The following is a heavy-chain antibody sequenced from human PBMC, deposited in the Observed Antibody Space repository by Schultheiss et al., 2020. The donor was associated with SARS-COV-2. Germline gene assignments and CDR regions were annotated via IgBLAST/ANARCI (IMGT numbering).Heavy chain of an antibody. J-gene: IGHJ6*02. Sequence: GGSLRLSCAASGFTFSSYAMHWVRQAPGKGLEWVAVISYDGSNKYYADSVKGRFTISRDNSKNTLYLQMNSLRAEDTAVYYCARDRTVLGSFYYYYGMDVWGQGTTVTVSS. CDR2: ISYDGSNK. CDR3: ARDRTVLGSFYYYYGMDV. V-gene: IGHV3-30-3*01. D-gene: IGHD3-16*01. CDR1: GFTFSSYA.